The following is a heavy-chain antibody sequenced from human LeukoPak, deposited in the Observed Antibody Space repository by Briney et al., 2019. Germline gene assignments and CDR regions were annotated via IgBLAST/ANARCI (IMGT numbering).Heavy chain of an antibody. Sequence: SETLSLTCTVSGGSISSGSYYWGWIRQPPGKGLEWIGSIYYSGSTHYNPSLKSRVTISVDTSKNQFSLTLSSVTAADTAVYYCARARLRLGELAPWGQGTLVTVSS. CDR1: GGSISSGSYY. CDR2: IYYSGST. D-gene: IGHD3-16*01. J-gene: IGHJ5*02. CDR3: ARARLRLGELAP. V-gene: IGHV4-39*01.